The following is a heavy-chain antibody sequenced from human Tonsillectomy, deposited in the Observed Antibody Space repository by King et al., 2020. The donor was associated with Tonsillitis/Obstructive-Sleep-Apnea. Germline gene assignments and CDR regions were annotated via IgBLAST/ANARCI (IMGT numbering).Heavy chain of an antibody. D-gene: IGHD3-10*01. V-gene: IGHV4-39*01. CDR2: IYYSGTT. J-gene: IGHJ6*03. CDR3: PRHYPARRGYYSYYMDV. CDR1: GASISSSDYY. Sequence: QLQESGPGLVKPSETLSLTCTVSGASISSSDYYWGWIRQPPGKGLEWIGTIYYSGTTYYNPALESRVTISVDTSRNDFSLKVSSVTATDTAVYYCPRHYPARRGYYSYYMDVGDKGTAVTVSS.